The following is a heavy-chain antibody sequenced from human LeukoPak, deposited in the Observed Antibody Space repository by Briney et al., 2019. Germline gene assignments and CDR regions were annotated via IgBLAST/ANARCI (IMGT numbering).Heavy chain of an antibody. CDR2: IIPIFGTA. V-gene: IGHV1-69*05. D-gene: IGHD2-21*01. Sequence: SVKVSCKASGGTFSSYAISWVRQAPGQGLEWMGGIIPIFGTANYAQKFQGRVTITTDESTSTAYMELSSLRSEDTAVYYCARGPLIQDDAFDIWGQGTMVTVSS. CDR1: GGTFSSYA. J-gene: IGHJ3*02. CDR3: ARGPLIQDDAFDI.